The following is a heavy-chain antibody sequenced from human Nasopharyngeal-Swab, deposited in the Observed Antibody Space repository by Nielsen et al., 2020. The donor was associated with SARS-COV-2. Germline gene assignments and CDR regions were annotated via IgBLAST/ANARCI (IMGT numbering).Heavy chain of an antibody. D-gene: IGHD3-22*01. CDR1: GFTFSDHY. Sequence: GESLKISCAASGFTFSDHYMDWVRQAPGKGLEWVARTRDRAHSYTTEYAASVKGRFTSSRDDSTRSLYLQMNSLKTEDTAVYYCARSRSAYPFDYWGQGTLVTVSS. CDR2: TRDRAHSYTT. V-gene: IGHV3-72*01. CDR3: ARSRSAYPFDY. J-gene: IGHJ4*02.